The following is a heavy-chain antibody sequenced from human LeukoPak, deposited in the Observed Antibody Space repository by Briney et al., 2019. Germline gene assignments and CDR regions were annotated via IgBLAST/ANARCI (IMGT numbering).Heavy chain of an antibody. V-gene: IGHV3-21*01. CDR3: ARDSREWELQNDAFDI. Sequence: GGSLRLSCAASGFTFSSYGLSWVRQAPGKGLQWVSYISSSSTYIYYADSVKGRFTISRDNAKNSLYLQMNSLRAEDTAVYYCARDSREWELQNDAFDIWGKGTMVTVSS. D-gene: IGHD1-26*01. CDR2: ISSSSTYI. CDR1: GFTFSSYG. J-gene: IGHJ3*02.